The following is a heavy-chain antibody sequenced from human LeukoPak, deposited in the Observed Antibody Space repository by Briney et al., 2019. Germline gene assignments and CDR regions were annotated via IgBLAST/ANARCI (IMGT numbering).Heavy chain of an antibody. CDR1: GFTFSHYW. V-gene: IGHV3-23*01. J-gene: IGHJ5*01. CDR3: AKKPNWNDLGRFDS. D-gene: IGHD1-1*01. CDR2: ISNSGGST. Sequence: PGGSLRLSCAASGFTFSHYWMSWVRRAPGKGLEWVSTISNSGGSTYYADSVKGRFTISRDNSKNTLYLQMNSLRAEDTAVYYCAKKPNWNDLGRFDSWGQGTLVTVSS.